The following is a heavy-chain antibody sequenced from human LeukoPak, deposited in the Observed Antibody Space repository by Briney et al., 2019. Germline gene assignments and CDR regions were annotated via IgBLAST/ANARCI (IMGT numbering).Heavy chain of an antibody. CDR2: IYTSGST. CDR3: ARHPYYDFWSGYYLDYYYYMDV. D-gene: IGHD3-3*01. Sequence: SETLSLTRTVSGGSINSYYWSWIRQPPGKGLEWIGYIYTSGSTNYNPSLKSRVTISVDTSKNQFSLKLSSVTAADTAVYYCARHPYYDFWSGYYLDYYYYMDVWGKGTTVTVSS. J-gene: IGHJ6*03. V-gene: IGHV4-4*09. CDR1: GGSINSYY.